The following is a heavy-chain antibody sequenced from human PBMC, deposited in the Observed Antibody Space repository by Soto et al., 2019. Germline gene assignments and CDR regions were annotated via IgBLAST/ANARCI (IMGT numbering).Heavy chain of an antibody. CDR3: ARAGHRSSSEGANWFDP. V-gene: IGHV4-31*03. J-gene: IGHJ5*02. CDR1: GGSISSGGYY. Sequence: QVQLQESGPGLVKPSQTLSLTCTVSGGSISSGGYYWSWIRQHPGKGLEWIGYIYYSGSTYFNPYRKSRLTISVDTSKNQFSLQLSSVTAADTAVYYCARAGHRSSSEGANWFDPWGQGTLVTVSS. D-gene: IGHD6-6*01. CDR2: IYYSGST.